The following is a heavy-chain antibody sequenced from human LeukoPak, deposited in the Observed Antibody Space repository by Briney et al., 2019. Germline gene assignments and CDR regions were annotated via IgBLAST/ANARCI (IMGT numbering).Heavy chain of an antibody. D-gene: IGHD3-22*01. J-gene: IGHJ3*02. CDR2: ISYDGSNT. CDR1: GFTFSSYV. Sequence: PGGSLRLSCAASGFTFSSYVMQWVRQAQGKGLEWVAVISYDGSNTYYAYSVKGRFTRSRDNSKNTLYLQMNSLRAEDTALYYCARDRPMIVVADAFDIWGQGTMVTVSS. CDR3: ARDRPMIVVADAFDI. V-gene: IGHV3-30*04.